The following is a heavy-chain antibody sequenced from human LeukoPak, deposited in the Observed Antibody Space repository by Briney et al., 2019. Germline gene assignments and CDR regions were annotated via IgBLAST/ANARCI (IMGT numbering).Heavy chain of an antibody. D-gene: IGHD1-26*01. V-gene: IGHV1-18*01. Sequence: GASVKVSCKASGYTFTSYGISWVRQAPGQGLEWMGWISAHNGDTNYAQKFQGRVSMTTDTSTSTGYKELRSLTSDDTAVYYCARDLKRTVGATTASDYWGQGNLVTVSS. J-gene: IGHJ4*02. CDR1: GYTFTSYG. CDR3: ARDLKRTVGATTASDY. CDR2: ISAHNGDT.